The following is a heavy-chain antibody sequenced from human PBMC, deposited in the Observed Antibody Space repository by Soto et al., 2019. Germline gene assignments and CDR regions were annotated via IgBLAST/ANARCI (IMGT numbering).Heavy chain of an antibody. CDR3: AATMIVVDKIDY. CDR1: GFTFSSYA. D-gene: IGHD3-22*01. V-gene: IGHV3-23*01. J-gene: IGHJ4*02. CDR2: ISGSGGST. Sequence: PGGSLRLSCAASGFTFSSYAMSWVRQAPGKGLEWVSAISGSGGSTYYADSVQGRFTISRDNSKNTLYLQMNSLRAEDTAVYYCAATMIVVDKIDYWGQGTLVTVSS.